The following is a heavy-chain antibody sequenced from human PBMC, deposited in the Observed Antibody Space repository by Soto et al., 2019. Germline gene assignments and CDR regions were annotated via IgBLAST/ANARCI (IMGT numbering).Heavy chain of an antibody. V-gene: IGHV1-8*01. CDR1: GYTFTSYD. CDR3: ARRKGKIATTPHAFDI. J-gene: IGHJ3*02. D-gene: IGHD1-1*01. CDR2: MNPNSGNT. Sequence: ASVKVSCKASGYTFTSYDINWVRQATGQGLEWMGWMNPNSGNTGYAQKFQGRVTMTRNTSISTAYMELSSLRSEDTAVYYCARRKGKIATTPHAFDIWGQGTMVTVSS.